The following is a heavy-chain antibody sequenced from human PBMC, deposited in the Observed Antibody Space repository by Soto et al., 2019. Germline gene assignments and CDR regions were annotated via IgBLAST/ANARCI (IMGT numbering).Heavy chain of an antibody. V-gene: IGHV2-5*02. CDR3: TKADYYYYYMGV. Sequence: SGPTLVNPTQTLTLTCTFSGFSLTTGGMAVGWIRQPPGKALEWLALIYWDNDKQYNPSLRSRLTITKDTSINQVVLTMTNMDPMDTGTYYCTKADYYYYYMGVWGKGTTVTVSS. D-gene: IGHD2-8*01. CDR2: IYWDNDK. J-gene: IGHJ6*03. CDR1: GFSLTTGGMA.